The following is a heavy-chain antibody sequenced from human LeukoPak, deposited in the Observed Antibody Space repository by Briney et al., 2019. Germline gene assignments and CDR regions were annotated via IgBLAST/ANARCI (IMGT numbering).Heavy chain of an antibody. CDR1: GGTFSSYA. D-gene: IGHD2-15*01. V-gene: IGHV1-69*13. CDR3: ASRVSGGSCYCYYYGMDV. CDR2: IIPIFGTA. Sequence: SVKVSCKASGGTFSSYAISWVRQAPGQGLEWMGGIIPIFGTANYAQKFQGRVTITADESTSTAYMELSSLRSEDTAVYYCASRVSGGSCYCYYYGMDVWGQGTTVTVSS. J-gene: IGHJ6*02.